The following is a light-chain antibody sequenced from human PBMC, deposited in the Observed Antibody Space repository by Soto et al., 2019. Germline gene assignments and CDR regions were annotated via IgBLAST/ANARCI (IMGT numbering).Light chain of an antibody. Sequence: EIVLTQSPGTLSLSPGERATLSCRASQSVRNNYLAWYQQKPGQAPRFLIYDASTRATGIPDRFSGSGSGTDFTLTISRLEPEDFAVYYCQQYGSSPLTFGGVTKVEI. V-gene: IGKV3-20*01. CDR2: DAS. CDR1: QSVRNNY. J-gene: IGKJ4*01. CDR3: QQYGSSPLT.